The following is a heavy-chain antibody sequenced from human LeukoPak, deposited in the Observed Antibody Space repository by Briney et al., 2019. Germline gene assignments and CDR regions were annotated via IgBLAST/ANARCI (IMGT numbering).Heavy chain of an antibody. J-gene: IGHJ6*02. CDR3: AKDLSSAITSALVLDV. CDR2: ITWNRDNI. D-gene: IGHD3-22*01. CDR1: GFTYDDYA. V-gene: IGHV3-9*01. Sequence: PGGSLRLSCAASGFTYDDYAMHWVRQAPGKGLEWVSGITWNRDNIGYGDSVKGRFTISRDNVKNVLYLQMTSLRPEDTALYYCAKDLSSAITSALVLDVWGQGTTVIVFS.